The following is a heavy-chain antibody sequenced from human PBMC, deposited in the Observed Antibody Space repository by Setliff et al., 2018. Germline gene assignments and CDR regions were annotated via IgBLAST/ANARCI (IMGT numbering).Heavy chain of an antibody. J-gene: IGHJ5*02. D-gene: IGHD2-2*01. V-gene: IGHV4-39*02. CDR2: IYYRGDT. CDR1: GASLNSGTYY. CDR3: ARGGGGYHAAS. Sequence: SETLSLTCTVSGASLNSGTYYWGWIRQPPGKGLEWIGRIYYRGDTYYNPSLKGRLTISVDTAQNHFSLELTSVTAADTAVYYCARGGGGYHAASWGQGILVTVSS.